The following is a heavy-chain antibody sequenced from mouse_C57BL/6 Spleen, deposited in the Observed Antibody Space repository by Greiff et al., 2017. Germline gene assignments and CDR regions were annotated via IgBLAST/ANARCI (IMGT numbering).Heavy chain of an antibody. CDR1: GFTFSSYG. Sequence: EVKLMESGGDLVKPGGSLKLSCAASGFTFSSYGMSWVRQTPDKRLEWVATISSGGSYTYYPDSVKGRFTISRDNAKNTLYLQMSSLKSEDTAMYYCARSTMVTPYAMDYWGQGTSVTVSS. V-gene: IGHV5-6*01. CDR3: ARSTMVTPYAMDY. CDR2: ISSGGSYT. J-gene: IGHJ4*01. D-gene: IGHD2-1*01.